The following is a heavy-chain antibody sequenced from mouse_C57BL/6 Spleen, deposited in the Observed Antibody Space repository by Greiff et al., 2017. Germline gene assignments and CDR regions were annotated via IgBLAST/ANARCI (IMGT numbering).Heavy chain of an antibody. D-gene: IGHD1-1*02. CDR3: ARLGYYGHWYFDV. CDR2: ISGGGGNT. V-gene: IGHV5-9*01. CDR1: GFTFSSYT. J-gene: IGHJ1*03. Sequence: EVMLVESGGGLVKPGGSLKLSCAASGFTFSSYTMSWVRQTPEKRLEWVATISGGGGNTYYPDSVKGRFPISRDNAKNTLYLQMSSLRSEDTALYYCARLGYYGHWYFDVWGTGTTVTVSS.